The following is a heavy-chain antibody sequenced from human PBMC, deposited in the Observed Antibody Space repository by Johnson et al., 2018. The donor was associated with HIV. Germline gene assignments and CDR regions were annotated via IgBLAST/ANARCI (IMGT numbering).Heavy chain of an antibody. D-gene: IGHD1-1*01. CDR3: AKSGGTTGTTYPDAAFDI. CDR2: IRYDESNK. Sequence: QVQLVESGGGVVQPGGSLRLSCAASGFTFNTYGMDWVRQAPGKGLEWVAFIRYDESNKYYADSVKGRFTISRDNSKSTVYLHMTSLRTEDAALYYCAKSGGTTGTTYPDAAFDIWGQGTMVTVSS. J-gene: IGHJ3*02. CDR1: GFTFNTYG. V-gene: IGHV3-30*02.